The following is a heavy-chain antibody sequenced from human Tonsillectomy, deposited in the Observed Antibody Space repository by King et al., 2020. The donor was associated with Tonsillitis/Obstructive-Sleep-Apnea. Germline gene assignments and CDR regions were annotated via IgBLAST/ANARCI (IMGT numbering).Heavy chain of an antibody. J-gene: IGHJ4*02. D-gene: IGHD2-2*01. CDR1: GFTFSSYA. Sequence: VQLVESGGGLVQPGGSLRLSCAASGFTFSSYAMSWVRQAPGKGLEWVSAISGSGGSTYYADSVKGRFTISRDNSKNTRYLQMNSLRAEDTAVDYCAKAGDIVVVPAATTDYWGQGTLVTVSS. V-gene: IGHV3-23*04. CDR2: ISGSGGST. CDR3: AKAGDIVVVPAATTDY.